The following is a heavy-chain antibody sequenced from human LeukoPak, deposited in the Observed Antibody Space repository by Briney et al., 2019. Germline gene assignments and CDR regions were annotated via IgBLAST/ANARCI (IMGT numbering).Heavy chain of an antibody. CDR1: GGSISSGDYY. CDR2: IYYSGST. J-gene: IGHJ6*02. V-gene: IGHV4-30-4*01. D-gene: IGHD3-3*01. Sequence: SQTLSLTCTVSGGSISSGDYYWSWIRQPPGKGLEWIGYIYYSGSTYYNPSLKSRVTISVDRSKNQFSLKLSSVTAADTAVYYCARGPPYYDFWSGYYRGYYYYGMDVWGQGTTVTVSS. CDR3: ARGPPYYDFWSGYYRGYYYYGMDV.